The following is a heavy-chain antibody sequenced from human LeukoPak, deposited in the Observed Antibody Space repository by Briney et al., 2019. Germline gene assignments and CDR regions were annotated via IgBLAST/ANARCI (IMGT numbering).Heavy chain of an antibody. CDR3: AKDIGDFWSGYYSINNWFDP. CDR2: IRSSSSAI. Sequence: GGSLRLSCAASGFTFSSYSMNWVRQAPGKGLEWVSYIRSSSSAIYYADSVKGRFTISRDNSKNSLYLQMNSLRTEDTALYYCAKDIGDFWSGYYSINNWFDPWGQGTLVTVSS. V-gene: IGHV3-48*04. D-gene: IGHD3-3*01. J-gene: IGHJ5*02. CDR1: GFTFSSYS.